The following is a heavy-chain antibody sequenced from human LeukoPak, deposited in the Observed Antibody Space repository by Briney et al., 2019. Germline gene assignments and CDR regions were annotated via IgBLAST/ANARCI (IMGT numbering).Heavy chain of an antibody. V-gene: IGHV4-39*01. CDR3: ARPRLSGPYYFDY. CDR2: IYYSGST. CDR1: GGSISSYY. D-gene: IGHD1-26*01. J-gene: IGHJ4*02. Sequence: SETLSLTCTVSGGSISSYYWGWIRQPPGKGLEWIGSIYYSGSTYYNPSLKSRVTISVDTSKNQFSLKLSSVTAADTAVYYCARPRLSGPYYFDYWGQGTLVTVSS.